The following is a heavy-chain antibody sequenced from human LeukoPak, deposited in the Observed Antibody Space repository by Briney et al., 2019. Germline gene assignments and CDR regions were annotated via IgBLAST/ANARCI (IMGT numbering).Heavy chain of an antibody. D-gene: IGHD3-22*01. CDR3: ARAGYYDSSGYYSNYDAFDI. Sequence: PGGSLRLSCAASGLTVSSNYMSWVRQAPGKGLEWVSVIYSGGSTYYADSVKGRFTISRDNSKNTLYLQMNSLRAEDTAVYYCARAGYYDSSGYYSNYDAFDIWGQGTMVTVSS. CDR2: IYSGGST. J-gene: IGHJ3*02. CDR1: GLTVSSNY. V-gene: IGHV3-66*01.